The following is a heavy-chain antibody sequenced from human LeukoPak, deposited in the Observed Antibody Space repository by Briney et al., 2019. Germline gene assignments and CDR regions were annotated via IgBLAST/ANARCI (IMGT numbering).Heavy chain of an antibody. Sequence: GGSLRLSCAASGFPFSSYAMNWVRQAPGKGLEWVSVIAGSDGFTQYADSVKGRFPISRDNSKNTVYLQMNRLRVEDTALYYCVRSLDYWGQGTLVTVSS. J-gene: IGHJ4*02. CDR3: VRSLDY. CDR2: IAGSDGFT. CDR1: GFPFSSYA. V-gene: IGHV3-23*01.